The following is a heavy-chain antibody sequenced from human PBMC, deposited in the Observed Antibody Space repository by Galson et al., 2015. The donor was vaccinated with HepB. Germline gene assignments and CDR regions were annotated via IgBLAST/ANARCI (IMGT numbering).Heavy chain of an antibody. V-gene: IGHV3-48*01. D-gene: IGHD1-26*01. CDR3: ARDGRVSGSYIDYYYGMDV. Sequence: SLRLSCAASGFTFSSYSMNWVRQAPGKGLEWVSYISSSSSTIYYAGSVKGRFTISRDNAKNSLYLQMNSLRAEDTAVYYCARDGRVSGSYIDYYYGMDVWGQGTTVTVSS. J-gene: IGHJ6*02. CDR1: GFTFSSYS. CDR2: ISSSSSTI.